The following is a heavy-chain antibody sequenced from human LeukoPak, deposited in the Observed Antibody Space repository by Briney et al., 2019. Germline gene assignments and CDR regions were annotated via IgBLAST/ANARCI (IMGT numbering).Heavy chain of an antibody. Sequence: GSLRLFCTVSGFFLGDYAVSWVRQAPGKGLEWVGFIRRKAYGGTAEYAASVKGRFTISRDDSNSIAYLQMTNLKTEDTAVYYCRGYSYSIGIDYWGQGTLVTVSS. V-gene: IGHV3-49*04. CDR1: GFFLGDYA. CDR3: RGYSYSIGIDY. D-gene: IGHD5-18*01. CDR2: IRRKAYGGTA. J-gene: IGHJ4*02.